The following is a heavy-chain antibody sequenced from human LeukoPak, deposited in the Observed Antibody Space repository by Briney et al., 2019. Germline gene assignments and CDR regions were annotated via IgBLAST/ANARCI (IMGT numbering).Heavy chain of an antibody. Sequence: GRSLRLSCAASGFTFSSYGMRWVRQAPGKELEWVAVISYDGSNKYYADSVKGRFTISRDNSKNKLYPQMNSLRAEDTAVYYCAKLPQGDYYGYWGQGTLVTVSS. V-gene: IGHV3-30*18. CDR2: ISYDGSNK. CDR3: AKLPQGDYYGY. J-gene: IGHJ4*02. CDR1: GFTFSSYG.